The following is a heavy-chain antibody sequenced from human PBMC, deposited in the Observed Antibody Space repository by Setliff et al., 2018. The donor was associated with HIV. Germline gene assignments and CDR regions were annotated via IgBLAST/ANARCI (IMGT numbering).Heavy chain of an antibody. CDR3: ARAPFYYGSGSYQTFDY. D-gene: IGHD3-10*01. V-gene: IGHV4-31*03. J-gene: IGHJ4*02. CDR1: GASISSSGYY. Sequence: TSETLSLTCTVSGASISSSGYYWSWVRQIPGMGLEWIGYIYYSGTTYYNPSLKSRAAMSVDTSKNQFSLNLTSITAADTAVYYCARAPFYYGSGSYQTFDYWGQGTLVTVSS. CDR2: IYYSGTT.